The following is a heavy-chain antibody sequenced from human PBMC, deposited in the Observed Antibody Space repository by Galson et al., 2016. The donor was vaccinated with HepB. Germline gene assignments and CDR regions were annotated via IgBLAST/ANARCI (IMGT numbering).Heavy chain of an antibody. D-gene: IGHD2-2*03. CDR3: LRHGSQEFDH. CDR1: GYIFISYW. Sequence: QSGAEVKKPGESLKISCRGSGYIFISYWIGWVRQTPGKGLEWMGIIYPRDSDTRYNPSFQGHVIISADKSTKTAYLQWSTLEASDSAMYYCLRHGSQEFDHWGQGTLVTVSS. V-gene: IGHV5-51*01. CDR2: IYPRDSDT. J-gene: IGHJ5*02.